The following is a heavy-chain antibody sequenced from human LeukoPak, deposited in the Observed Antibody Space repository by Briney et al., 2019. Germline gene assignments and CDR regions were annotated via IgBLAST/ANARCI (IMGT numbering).Heavy chain of an antibody. CDR3: ARVGWDHDAFDI. CDR2: ISGSGGST. J-gene: IGHJ3*02. Sequence: PGGSLRLSCAASGFTFSRYAMSWVRQAPGKGLEWVSVISGSGGSTYYADSVKGRFTISRDNAKNSLYLQMNSLRAEDTAVYYCARVGWDHDAFDIWGQGTMVTVSS. D-gene: IGHD1-26*01. V-gene: IGHV3-23*01. CDR1: GFTFSRYA.